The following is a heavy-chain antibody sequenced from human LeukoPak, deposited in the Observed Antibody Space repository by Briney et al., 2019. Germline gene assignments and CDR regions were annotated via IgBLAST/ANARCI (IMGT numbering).Heavy chain of an antibody. D-gene: IGHD2-2*01. Sequence: SETLSLTCTVSAGSISSSSYYWGWIRQPPGKGLEWIGSIYYSGSTYYNPSLKSRVTISVDTSKNQFSLKLSSVTAADTAVYYCAKMGCTSCQGIYYYYYMDVWGKGTTVTVSS. V-gene: IGHV4-39*07. CDR3: AKMGCTSCQGIYYYYYMDV. J-gene: IGHJ6*03. CDR2: IYYSGST. CDR1: AGSISSSSYY.